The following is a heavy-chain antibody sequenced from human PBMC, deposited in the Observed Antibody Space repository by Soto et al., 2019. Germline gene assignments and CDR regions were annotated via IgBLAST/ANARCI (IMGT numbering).Heavy chain of an antibody. Sequence: PSETLSLTCTVSGGSISSYYWSWIRQPPGKGLEWIGYIYYSGSTNYNPSLKSRVTISVDTSKNQFSLKLSSVTAADTAVYYCARDVQGQQLGHNRRGTYYYGMDVCGQGTTATVSS. V-gene: IGHV4-59*12. CDR2: IYYSGST. CDR3: ARDVQGQQLGHNRRGTYYYGMDV. D-gene: IGHD6-13*01. J-gene: IGHJ6*02. CDR1: GGSISSYY.